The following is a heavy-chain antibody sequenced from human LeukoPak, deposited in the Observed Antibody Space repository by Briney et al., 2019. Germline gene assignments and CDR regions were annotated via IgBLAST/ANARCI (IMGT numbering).Heavy chain of an antibody. Sequence: VKPSETLSLTCTVSGGSISSYYWNWIRQPPGKGLEWIGYIYYSGSTNYNPSLKSRVTISVDTSKNKFSLKLRSVTAADTAVYYCARVCGGDCYPLGFDPWGQGTLVTVSS. J-gene: IGHJ5*02. D-gene: IGHD2-21*02. CDR3: ARVCGGDCYPLGFDP. V-gene: IGHV4-59*01. CDR1: GGSISSYY. CDR2: IYYSGST.